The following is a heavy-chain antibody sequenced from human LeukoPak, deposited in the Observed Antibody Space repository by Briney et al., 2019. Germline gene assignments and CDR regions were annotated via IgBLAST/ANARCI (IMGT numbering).Heavy chain of an antibody. CDR1: GFTFSSYG. J-gene: IGHJ5*02. V-gene: IGHV3-33*01. Sequence: PGRSLRLSCAASGFTFSSYGMHWVRQAPGKGLEWVAVIWYDGSNKYYADSVKGRFTISRDNAKNSLYLQMNSLRAEDTAVYYCARVKDSEYGSGSYYNGEGFDPWGQGTLVTVSS. CDR3: ARVKDSEYGSGSYYNGEGFDP. D-gene: IGHD3-10*01. CDR2: IWYDGSNK.